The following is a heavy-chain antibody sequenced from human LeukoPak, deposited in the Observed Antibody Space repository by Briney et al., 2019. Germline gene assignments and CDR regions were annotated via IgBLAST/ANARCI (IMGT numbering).Heavy chain of an antibody. CDR3: ARGGWSLDL. CDR2: VHYNGSPT. V-gene: IGHV4-59*01. D-gene: IGHD3-16*01. J-gene: IGHJ2*01. Sequence: SETLSLTCTVSGGSISSYYWSWIRQPPGKGLEWIGYVHYNGSPTNSNPSLRSRVSIFVDTSKKHLSLKLSSVTTADTAVYYCARGGWSLDLWGRGTLVTVSS. CDR1: GGSISSYY.